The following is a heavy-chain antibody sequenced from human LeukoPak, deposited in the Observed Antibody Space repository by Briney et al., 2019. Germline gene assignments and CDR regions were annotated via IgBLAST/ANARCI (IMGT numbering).Heavy chain of an antibody. V-gene: IGHV4-59*08. CDR2: SSYSGSP. Sequence: SETLSLTCTFSGCSISSYYWSWIRQPPGKGLEWIASSSYSGSPKYNPSLKRRVTISLDPSKNQFSLKVTSVTAADTALYYCAAGALAGPVYFYYIDVWGRGTTVTVSS. J-gene: IGHJ6*03. D-gene: IGHD1-1*01. CDR3: AAGALAGPVYFYYIDV. CDR1: GCSISSYY.